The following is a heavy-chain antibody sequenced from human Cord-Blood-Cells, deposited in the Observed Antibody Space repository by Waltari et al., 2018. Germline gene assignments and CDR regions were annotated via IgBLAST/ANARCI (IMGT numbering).Heavy chain of an antibody. CDR3: ATTLHFGVVRYYFDY. CDR1: GFTFRSYA. J-gene: IGHJ4*02. Sequence: EVQLVESGGGLVKPGGSLSLSCAASGFTFRSYALTWFRQAPGKGLEWVSYISSSGSTIYYADSVKGRFTISRDNAKNSLYLQMNSLRAEDTAVYYCATTLHFGVVRYYFDYWGQGTLVTVSS. D-gene: IGHD3-3*01. V-gene: IGHV3-48*03. CDR2: ISSSGSTI.